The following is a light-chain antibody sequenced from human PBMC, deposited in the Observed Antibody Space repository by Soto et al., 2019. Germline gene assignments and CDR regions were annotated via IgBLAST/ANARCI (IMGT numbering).Light chain of an antibody. V-gene: IGLV1-47*01. J-gene: IGLJ3*02. CDR2: RNN. Sequence: QSVLTQPPSASGTPGQRVTISCSGSSSNIGSNYVYWYQQLPGTAPKLLIYRNNQRPSGVPDRFSGSKSGTSASLAISGLRSEDEADYYCAAWDDSLSGLNWVFGGGTKLPS. CDR1: SSNIGSNY. CDR3: AAWDDSLSGLNWV.